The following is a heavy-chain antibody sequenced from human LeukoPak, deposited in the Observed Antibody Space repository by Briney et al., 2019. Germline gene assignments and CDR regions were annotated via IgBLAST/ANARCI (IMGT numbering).Heavy chain of an antibody. J-gene: IGHJ1*01. CDR1: GFTFSSYA. D-gene: IGHD3-22*01. CDR2: ISGRGDST. V-gene: IGHV3-23*01. CDR3: VRDGDYYDSSGYEVEYFQH. Sequence: GGSLRLSCAASGFTFSSYAMAWVRQAPGKGLEWVSGISGRGDSTYYADSVKGRFTISRDNSKNSLYLQMNSLRAEDTAVYYCVRDGDYYDSSGYEVEYFQHWGQGTLVTVSS.